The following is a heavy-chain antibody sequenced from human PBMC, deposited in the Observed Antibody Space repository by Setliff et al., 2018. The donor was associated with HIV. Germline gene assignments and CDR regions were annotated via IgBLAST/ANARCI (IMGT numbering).Heavy chain of an antibody. V-gene: IGHV4-61*09. Sequence: PSETLSLTCTVSGGSISSGSYYWNWIRQPAGKGLEWIGHIYTSGTTNYNPSLKSRVTISVDTSKNQLSLKLSSVTATDTAVYYCARPRLGGTPMDRDAFDIWDQGTMVTVSS. D-gene: IGHD5-18*01. CDR2: IYTSGTT. J-gene: IGHJ3*02. CDR3: ARPRLGGTPMDRDAFDI. CDR1: GGSISSGSYY.